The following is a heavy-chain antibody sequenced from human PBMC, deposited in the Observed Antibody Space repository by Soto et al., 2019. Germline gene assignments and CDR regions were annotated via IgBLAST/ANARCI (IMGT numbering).Heavy chain of an antibody. Sequence: SETLSLTCTVSGGSISSGDYYWSWIRQPPGKGLEWIGYIYYSGSTYYNPSLKSRFTISVDTSKNHFSLKLSSVTPADTALYYCARVTVGAVSSNYYYGMDVWGQGTTVTVSS. D-gene: IGHD1-26*01. V-gene: IGHV4-30-4*01. CDR3: ARVTVGAVSSNYYYGMDV. CDR2: IYYSGST. J-gene: IGHJ6*02. CDR1: GGSISSGDYY.